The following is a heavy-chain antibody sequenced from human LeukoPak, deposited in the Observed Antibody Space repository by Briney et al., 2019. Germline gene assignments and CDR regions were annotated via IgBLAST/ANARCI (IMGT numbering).Heavy chain of an antibody. CDR3: GKTTAGYSSGQKPAWPVDY. CDR2: IFGSGGSP. Sequence: GGSLRLSCEASGFTFGSFAMYWVRQAPGKGLEWIAGIFGSGGSPHYADSVKGRFTISRDNFQNTVYLQTNSLRAEDTAVYYCGKTTAGYSSGQKPAWPVDYWGPGTLVTVSS. J-gene: IGHJ4*02. D-gene: IGHD5-18*01. V-gene: IGHV3-23*01. CDR1: GFTFGSFA.